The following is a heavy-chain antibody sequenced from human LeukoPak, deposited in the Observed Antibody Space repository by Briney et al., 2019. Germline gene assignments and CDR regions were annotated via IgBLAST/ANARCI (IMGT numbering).Heavy chain of an antibody. D-gene: IGHD6-13*01. CDR3: ASLFGSSWYGAFDI. CDR1: GFTFSDYY. CDR2: ISSSGSTI. V-gene: IGHV3-11*01. J-gene: IGHJ3*02. Sequence: GGSLRLSCAASGFTFSDYYMSWIRQAPGKGLGWVSYISSSGSTIYYADSVKGRFTISRDNAKNSLYLQMNSLRAEDTAVYYCASLFGSSWYGAFDIWGQGTMVTVSS.